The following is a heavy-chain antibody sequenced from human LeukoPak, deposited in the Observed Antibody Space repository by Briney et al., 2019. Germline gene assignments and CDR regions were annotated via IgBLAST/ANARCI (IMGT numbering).Heavy chain of an antibody. V-gene: IGHV4-59*02. D-gene: IGHD7-27*01. CDR2: IYYSGSI. J-gene: IGHJ4*02. CDR3: ARDRPPGAHICDY. CDR1: GGSVNNYY. Sequence: SETLSLNCTVSGGSVNNYYWSWFRQPPGKGLEWIGNIYYSGSINYNPSLKSRVTISVDTSKNQFSLKLSSVSAADTAVYYSARDRPPGAHICDYWGQGTQVSVSS.